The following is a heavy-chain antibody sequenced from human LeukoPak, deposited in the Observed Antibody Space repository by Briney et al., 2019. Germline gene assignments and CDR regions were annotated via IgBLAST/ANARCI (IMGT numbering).Heavy chain of an antibody. CDR3: ARDEVGDSTQIDY. V-gene: IGHV3-21*01. CDR1: GFTFSSYS. CDR2: ISSSSSYI. D-gene: IGHD2/OR15-2a*01. J-gene: IGHJ4*02. Sequence: PGGSLRLSCAASGFTFSSYSMNWVRQAPGKGLEWVASISSSSSYIYYADSVKGRFTISRDNAKNSLYLQMNSLRAEDTAVYYCARDEVGDSTQIDYWGQGTLVTVSS.